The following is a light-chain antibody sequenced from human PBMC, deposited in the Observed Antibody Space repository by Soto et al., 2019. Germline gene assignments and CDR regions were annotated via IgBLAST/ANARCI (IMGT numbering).Light chain of an antibody. Sequence: EIVLTQSPGTLSLSPGERATLSCRASESVTRNYLAWYQQRPGQAPRLLVFGASTRATGIPDRISGSGSGTDFTLTISRPEPEDFAVYFCQQYSSPPQTFGQGTKVEIK. CDR1: ESVTRNY. CDR2: GAS. V-gene: IGKV3-20*01. CDR3: QQYSSPPQT. J-gene: IGKJ1*01.